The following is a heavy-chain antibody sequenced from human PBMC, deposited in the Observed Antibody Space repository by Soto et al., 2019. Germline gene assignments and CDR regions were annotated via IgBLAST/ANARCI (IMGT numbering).Heavy chain of an antibody. CDR2: IIPIFGTA. CDR3: AREDVPRPLDFWSGYKPHYYFDY. J-gene: IGHJ4*02. V-gene: IGHV1-69*13. Sequence: SVKVSCKASGGTFSSYTISWVRQAPGQGLEWMGRIIPIFGTANYAQKFQGRVTITADESTSTAYMELSSLRSEDTAVYYCAREDVPRPLDFWSGYKPHYYFDYWGQGTLVTVSS. D-gene: IGHD3-3*01. CDR1: GGTFSSYT.